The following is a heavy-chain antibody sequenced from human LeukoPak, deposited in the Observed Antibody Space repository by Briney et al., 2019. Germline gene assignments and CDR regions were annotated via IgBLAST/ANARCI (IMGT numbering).Heavy chain of an antibody. V-gene: IGHV3-30-3*01. CDR2: ISYDGGNK. CDR1: GFTFSSYP. Sequence: GGSLRLSCAASGFTFSSYPMHWARQAPGKGLEWVAVISYDGGNKYYADSVKGRFTISRDNSKNTLYLQMNSLRAEDTAVYYCASSPAGYGMDVWGQGTTVTVSS. CDR3: ASSPAGYGMDV. J-gene: IGHJ6*02.